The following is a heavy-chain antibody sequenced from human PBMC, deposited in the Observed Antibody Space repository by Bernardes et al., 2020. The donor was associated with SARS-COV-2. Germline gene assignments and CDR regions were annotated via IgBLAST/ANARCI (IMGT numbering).Heavy chain of an antibody. Sequence: AQEEVGWKASGYTFASFGISWVREEPGQGLEWMGWISAYNGNTNYAQKLQGRVTMTTDRSTATAYMELRSLRSDDTAVYYCARDNLRYGDLRVGFDYWGQGILVTVPS. V-gene: IGHV1-18*01. D-gene: IGHD4-17*01. J-gene: IGHJ4*02. CDR2: ISAYNGNT. CDR1: GYTFASFG. CDR3: ARDNLRYGDLRVGFDY.